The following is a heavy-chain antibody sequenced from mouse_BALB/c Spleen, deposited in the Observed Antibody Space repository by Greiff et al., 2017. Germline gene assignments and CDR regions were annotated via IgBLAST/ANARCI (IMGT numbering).Heavy chain of an antibody. CDR2: ISSGSSTI. J-gene: IGHJ4*01. CDR3: ARAHSGRGYAMDY. CDR1: GFTFSSFG. D-gene: IGHD1-3*01. V-gene: IGHV5-17*02. Sequence: EVKVVESGGGLVQPGGSRKLSCAASGFTFSSFGMHWVRQAPEKGLEWVAYISSGSSTIYYADTVKGRFTISRDNPKNTLFLQMTSLRSEDTAMYDCARAHSGRGYAMDYWGQGTSVTVSS.